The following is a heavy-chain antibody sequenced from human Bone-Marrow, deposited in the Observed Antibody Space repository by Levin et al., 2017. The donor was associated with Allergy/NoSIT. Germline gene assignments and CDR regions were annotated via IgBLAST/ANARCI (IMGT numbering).Heavy chain of an antibody. D-gene: IGHD6-13*01. Sequence: HAGGSLRLSCAASGFTFSSYAMSWVRQAPGKGLEWVSAISGSGGSTYYADSVKGRFTISRDNSKNTLYLQMNSLRAEDTAVYYCAKDFPARRIAAVRFDIWGQGTMVTVSS. CDR1: GFTFSSYA. J-gene: IGHJ3*02. CDR3: AKDFPARRIAAVRFDI. V-gene: IGHV3-23*01. CDR2: ISGSGGST.